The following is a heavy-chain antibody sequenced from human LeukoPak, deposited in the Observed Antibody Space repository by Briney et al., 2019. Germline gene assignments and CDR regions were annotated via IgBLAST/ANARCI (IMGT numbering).Heavy chain of an antibody. J-gene: IGHJ4*02. V-gene: IGHV4-59*01. CDR3: AREDFAWSEQQLVIAHY. CDR2: IYYSGST. Sequence: SETLSLTCTVSGGSISSYYWSWIRQPPGKGLEWIGYIYYSGSTNYNPSLKSRVTISVDTSKNQFSLKLSSVTAADTAVYYCAREDFAWSEQQLVIAHYWGQGTLVTVSS. D-gene: IGHD6-13*01. CDR1: GGSISSYY.